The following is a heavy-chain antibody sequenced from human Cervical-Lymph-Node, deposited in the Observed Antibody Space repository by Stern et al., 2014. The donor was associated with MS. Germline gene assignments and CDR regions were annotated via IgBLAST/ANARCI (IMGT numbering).Heavy chain of an antibody. J-gene: IGHJ6*02. Sequence: VQLVQSGAEVKKPGASVKVSCKVSGYTLTEMSMHWVRQAPGKGLEWMGGYDPQHGETVYAQKIQGRVTMAEDRSTDTAYMELTSLRSDDTAVYYCATHRGRVTYYSGLDVWGQGTTVTVSS. V-gene: IGHV1-24*01. CDR2: YDPQHGET. CDR1: GYTLTEMS. CDR3: ATHRGRVTYYSGLDV. D-gene: IGHD2-21*02.